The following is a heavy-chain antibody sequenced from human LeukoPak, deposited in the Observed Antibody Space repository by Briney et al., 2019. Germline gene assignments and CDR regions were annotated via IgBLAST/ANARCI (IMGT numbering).Heavy chain of an antibody. Sequence: VASVKVSCKASGYTFTSSDINWVRQATGQGLEWMGWMNPNSGNTGYAQKFQGRVTLTRDTSINTAYMELTSLRSEDTAVYYCARTLSRLNHYGDSAADSWGQGTLVTVSS. J-gene: IGHJ4*02. CDR3: ARTLSRLNHYGDSAADS. V-gene: IGHV1-8*01. CDR2: MNPNSGNT. CDR1: GYTFTSSD. D-gene: IGHD4-17*01.